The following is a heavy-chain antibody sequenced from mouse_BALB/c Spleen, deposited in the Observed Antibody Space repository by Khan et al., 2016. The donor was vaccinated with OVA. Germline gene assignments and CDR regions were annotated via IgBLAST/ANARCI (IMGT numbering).Heavy chain of an antibody. CDR1: GDSITSGY. CDR2: ISSSDST. Sequence: EVQLQESGPSLVKPSQTLSLTCSVTGDSITSGYWNWILKFPGNKLEYMGYISSSDSTFYNPSLKSRISITRDTSKNQYYLQLNSVTTEDTATYYCARWSHGYDDYVDYWGQGTTLTVSS. V-gene: IGHV3-8*02. D-gene: IGHD2-2*01. CDR3: ARWSHGYDDYVDY. J-gene: IGHJ2*01.